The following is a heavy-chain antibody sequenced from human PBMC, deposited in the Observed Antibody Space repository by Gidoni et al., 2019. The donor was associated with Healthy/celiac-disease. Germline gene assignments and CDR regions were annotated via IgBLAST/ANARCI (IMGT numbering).Heavy chain of an antibody. J-gene: IGHJ3*02. D-gene: IGHD5-12*01. CDR2: IYTSGST. CDR1: GGSLSSGSYY. CDR3: ASSIVATTTYDAFDI. Sequence: QVQLQESGPGLVKPSQTLSLTCTVSGGSLSSGSYYWSWIRQPAGKGLEWIGRIYTSGSTNYNPSLKSRVTISVDTSKNQFSLKLSSVTAADTAVYYCASSIVATTTYDAFDIWGQGTMVTVSS. V-gene: IGHV4-61*02.